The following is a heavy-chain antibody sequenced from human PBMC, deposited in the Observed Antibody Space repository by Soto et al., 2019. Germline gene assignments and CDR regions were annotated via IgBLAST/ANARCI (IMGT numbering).Heavy chain of an antibody. CDR2: ISSRSDI. D-gene: IGHD1-20*01. J-gene: IGHJ6*02. CDR1: GFTFSTYS. V-gene: IGHV3-21*01. Sequence: GGSLRLSCVGSGFTFSTYSINWVRQAPGKGLEWVSSISSRSDIYYADSVKGRFTISRDNAKNSVSLQMNSLRAEDTAVYYCAREHNASTLAYGLEVWGQGTTVTAP. CDR3: AREHNASTLAYGLEV.